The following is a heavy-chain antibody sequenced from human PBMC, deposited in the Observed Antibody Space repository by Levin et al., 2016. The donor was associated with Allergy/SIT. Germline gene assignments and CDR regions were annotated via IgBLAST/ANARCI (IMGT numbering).Heavy chain of an antibody. CDR2: ISSSSSTI. CDR3: ARDSLGLRYWYFDL. CDR1: GFTFSSYS. D-gene: IGHD4-17*01. J-gene: IGHJ2*01. V-gene: IGHV3-48*01. Sequence: GESLKISCAASGFTFSSYSMNWVRQAPGKGLEWVSYISSSSSTIYYADSVKGRFTISRDNAKNSLYLQMNSLRAEDTAVYYCARDSLGLRYWYFDLWGRGTLVTVSS.